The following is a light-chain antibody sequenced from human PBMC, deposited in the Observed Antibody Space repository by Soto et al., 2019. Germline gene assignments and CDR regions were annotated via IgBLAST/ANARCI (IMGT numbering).Light chain of an antibody. V-gene: IGLV1-40*01. CDR3: QSYDSSLSGSVV. J-gene: IGLJ2*01. CDR2: GNS. CDR1: SSNIGAGYD. Sequence: QSVLTHPPSVSGAPGQRVTISCTGSSSNIGAGYDVHWYQQLPGTAPKLLIYGNSNRPSGVPDRFSGSKSGTSASLAITGLQAEDDADYYCQSYDSSLSGSVVFGGGTKLTVL.